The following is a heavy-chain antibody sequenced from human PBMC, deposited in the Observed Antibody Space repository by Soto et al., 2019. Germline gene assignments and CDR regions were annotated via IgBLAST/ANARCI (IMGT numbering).Heavy chain of an antibody. CDR3: ARDLLSGRYGMDV. D-gene: IGHD1-26*01. CDR1: GGSINSDY. V-gene: IGHV4-59*01. Sequence: QVQLQESGPGLVKPSETLSLTCTVSGGSINSDYWSWIRQPPEKGLEWIGYVRNSGSTNYNPSLKSRVTMSADTSKNQFSLKLSSVTAADTGVYYCARDLLSGRYGMDVWGQGTTVTVSS. J-gene: IGHJ6*02. CDR2: VRNSGST.